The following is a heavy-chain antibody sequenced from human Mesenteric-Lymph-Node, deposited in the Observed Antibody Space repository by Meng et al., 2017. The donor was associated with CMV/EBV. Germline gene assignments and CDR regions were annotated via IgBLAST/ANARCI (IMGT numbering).Heavy chain of an antibody. Sequence: VQLHQWGTGLWKPPETLSVTCAFYGGSFSGYYWNWIRQSPEKGLEWIGEINHSGSTTYNPSFTSRIIISVDTSTNQISLNMSSVTAADTAAYYCARGSSYDILTGYFDYWGQGALVTVSS. J-gene: IGHJ4*02. D-gene: IGHD3-9*01. CDR3: ARGSSYDILTGYFDY. CDR2: INHSGST. CDR1: GGSFSGYY. V-gene: IGHV4-34*01.